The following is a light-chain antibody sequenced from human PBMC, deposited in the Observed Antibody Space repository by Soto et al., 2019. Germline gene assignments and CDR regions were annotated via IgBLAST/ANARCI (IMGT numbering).Light chain of an antibody. CDR1: QGISNY. CDR2: AAS. J-gene: IGKJ1*01. Sequence: DIQMTQSPSSLSASVGDRGTSTCRARQGISNYLAWYQQTTLTFPTLLIYAASTLQSAFPSPFPRTRSTTDFTLTIRSLQPEDVATYYCHEYNSAPDAFGQATKVDI. V-gene: IGKV1-27*01. CDR3: HEYNSAPDA.